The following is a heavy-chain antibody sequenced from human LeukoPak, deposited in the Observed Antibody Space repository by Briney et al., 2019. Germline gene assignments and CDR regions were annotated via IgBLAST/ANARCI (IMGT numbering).Heavy chain of an antibody. CDR3: ARRGYYDSSGYDY. CDR1: GFTFSSYA. CDR2: ISGSSTDI. V-gene: IGHV3-21*01. J-gene: IGHJ4*02. Sequence: GGSLRLSCAASGFTFSSYAMNWVRQAPGKGLEWVSAISGSSTDIYYADSVKGRFSISRDNAKNSLYLQINSLRAEDTAIYYCARRGYYDSSGYDYRGEGKLVTVSS. D-gene: IGHD3-22*01.